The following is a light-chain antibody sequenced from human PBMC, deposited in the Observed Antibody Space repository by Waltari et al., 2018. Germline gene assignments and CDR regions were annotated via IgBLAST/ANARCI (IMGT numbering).Light chain of an antibody. CDR2: VNSDCSH. CDR1: SGHSSHV. J-gene: IGLJ3*02. Sequence: QLVLTQSPSASASLGASVKLTCTLSSGHSSHVLASLQQQQEKGPRYLMKVNSDCSHSKGDKIPDRFSGSSSGTEHYLTISSLQSEDEADYYCQTGGHGTWVFGGGTKLTVL. V-gene: IGLV4-69*01. CDR3: QTGGHGTWV.